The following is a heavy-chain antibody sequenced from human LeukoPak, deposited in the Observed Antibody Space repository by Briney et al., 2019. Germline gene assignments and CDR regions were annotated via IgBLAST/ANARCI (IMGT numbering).Heavy chain of an antibody. V-gene: IGHV3-23*01. CDR2: TVGGRPDT. Sequence: GGSLGLSCAASGFTFINYAMSWVRQTPGKGLEWVSATVGGRPDTYHADSVRGRFTVSRDNSMNTLYLQMNSLRVEDTAVYYCTKAPVRSCTGTFCYPFDYWGQGILVTVSS. CDR3: TKAPVRSCTGTFCYPFDY. CDR1: GFTFINYA. J-gene: IGHJ4*02. D-gene: IGHD2-8*02.